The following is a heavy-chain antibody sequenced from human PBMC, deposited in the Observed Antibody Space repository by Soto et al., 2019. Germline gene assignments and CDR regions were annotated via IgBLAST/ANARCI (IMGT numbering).Heavy chain of an antibody. Sequence: SGPTLVNPTQTLTLTCTFSGFSLSTSGVGVGWIRQPPGKALEWLALIYWNDDKRYSPSLKSRLTITKDTSKNQVVLTMTNMDPVDTATYYCARAYYDFWSQLLRFDYWGQGTLVTVSS. J-gene: IGHJ4*02. CDR1: GFSLSTSGVG. CDR2: IYWNDDK. V-gene: IGHV2-5*01. CDR3: ARAYYDFWSQLLRFDY. D-gene: IGHD3-3*01.